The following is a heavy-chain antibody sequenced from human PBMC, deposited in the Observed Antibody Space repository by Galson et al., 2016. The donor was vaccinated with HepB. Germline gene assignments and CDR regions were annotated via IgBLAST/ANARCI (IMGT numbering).Heavy chain of an antibody. D-gene: IGHD1-14*01. CDR2: IYASGTT. Sequence: SETLSLTCTVSGGSFSNYYWSWIRQSAGKGLQYIGRIYASGTTYYNPSLKSRVTMSVDTSKNQLDLKLSSVTAADTAVYYCARSEIPVPGDSTFVYYYFTMDVWGQGTTVTVSS. CDR1: GGSFSNYY. CDR3: ARSEIPVPGDSTFVYYYFTMDV. J-gene: IGHJ6*02. V-gene: IGHV4-4*07.